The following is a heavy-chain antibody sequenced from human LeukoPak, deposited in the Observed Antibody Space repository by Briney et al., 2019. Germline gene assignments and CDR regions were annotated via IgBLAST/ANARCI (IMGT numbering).Heavy chain of an antibody. D-gene: IGHD3-22*01. Sequence: ASVKVSCKASGYTFTTYYIHWVRQAPGQGLEWVGIINPNGGSTSYAQRFQGRVTMTRDTSTSTVYMELSSLRSEDTAVYYCARWWDDGSGYSYLYGMDVWGQGTTVTVSS. V-gene: IGHV1-46*01. CDR1: GYTFTTYY. CDR3: ARWWDDGSGYSYLYGMDV. CDR2: INPNGGST. J-gene: IGHJ6*02.